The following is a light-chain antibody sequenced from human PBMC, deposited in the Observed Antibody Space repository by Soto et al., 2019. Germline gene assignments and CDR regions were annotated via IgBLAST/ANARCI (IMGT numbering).Light chain of an antibody. Sequence: EIQTTQSPSTLSASVGDRVTITCRASQSISRWLAWSHQKPGKAPKLLIYDAYSLESGTPSRFSGRRSGTEFTLTIASVQPEDFATYYCQQYSSYSPLTFGGGTKVDIK. V-gene: IGKV1-5*01. CDR3: QQYSSYSPLT. CDR2: DAY. CDR1: QSISRW. J-gene: IGKJ4*01.